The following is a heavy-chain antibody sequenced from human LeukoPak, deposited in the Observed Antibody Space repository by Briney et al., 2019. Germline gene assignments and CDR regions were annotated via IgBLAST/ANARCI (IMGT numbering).Heavy chain of an antibody. Sequence: PSETLSLTCTVSGGSISSYYWSWIRQHAGKGLEWIGRIYTNRSTTYNPSPKSRVTMSVDTSKNQYSLKLSSVTAADTAVYYCARGSPAKPSVGSCYDYWGQGTLVTVSS. CDR3: ARGSPAKPSVGSCYDY. CDR2: IYTNRST. D-gene: IGHD2-15*01. V-gene: IGHV4-4*07. CDR1: GGSISSYY. J-gene: IGHJ4*02.